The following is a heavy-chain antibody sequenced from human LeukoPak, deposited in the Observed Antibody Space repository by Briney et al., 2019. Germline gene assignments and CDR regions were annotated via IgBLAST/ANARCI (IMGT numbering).Heavy chain of an antibody. CDR1: GYSITSYY. D-gene: IGHD5-24*01. Sequence: SETLSLTCTVSGYSITSYYWSWIRQPPGKGLEWIGYIFYSGNTDYNPSLKSRVTIPVDTSRNQFSLKLDSVTAADTAVYYCARVFRRDGYFDYWGQGTLVTVSS. V-gene: IGHV4-59*01. J-gene: IGHJ4*02. CDR2: IFYSGNT. CDR3: ARVFRRDGYFDY.